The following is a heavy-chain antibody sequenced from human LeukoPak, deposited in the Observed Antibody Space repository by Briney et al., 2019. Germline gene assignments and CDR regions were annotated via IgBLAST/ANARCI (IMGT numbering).Heavy chain of an antibody. J-gene: IGHJ4*02. V-gene: IGHV3-23*01. CDR1: GFTFSSYA. CDR3: AKVSTGYFFQYYFDY. D-gene: IGHD3-9*01. CDR2: ISGSGGST. Sequence: GGSLRLSWAASGFTFSSYAMSWVRQAPGKGLEWVSAISGSGGSTYYADSVKGRFTISRDNSKNTLYLQMNSLRAEDTAVYYCAKVSTGYFFQYYFDYWGQGTLVTVSS.